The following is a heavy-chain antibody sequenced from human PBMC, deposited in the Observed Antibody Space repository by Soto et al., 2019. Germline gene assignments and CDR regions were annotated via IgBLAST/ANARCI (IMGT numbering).Heavy chain of an antibody. J-gene: IGHJ4*02. Sequence: QVQLVQSGAEVKKPGASVKVSCKASGYTFTSYGISWVRQAPGQGLEWMGWISAYNGNTNYAQKLQGRVTMTTDTSRRTAYMEVRSVRSDDTAVYYWARVEGYDILTGLDYWGKGTLVTVSS. CDR2: ISAYNGNT. CDR1: GYTFTSYG. V-gene: IGHV1-18*01. CDR3: ARVEGYDILTGLDY. D-gene: IGHD3-9*01.